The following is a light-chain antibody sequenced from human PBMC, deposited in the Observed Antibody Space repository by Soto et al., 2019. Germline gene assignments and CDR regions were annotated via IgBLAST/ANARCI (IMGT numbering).Light chain of an antibody. Sequence: QSVLTQPASVSGSPGQSITISCTGTSSDVGGYNYVSWYQQHPGKAPKLMIYDVSNRPSGVSNRFSGSKSGNTASLTISGLQAEDEADYYCSSYISSITSSVFGTGTKVTVL. CDR3: SSYISSITSSV. CDR2: DVS. V-gene: IGLV2-14*01. CDR1: SSDVGGYNY. J-gene: IGLJ1*01.